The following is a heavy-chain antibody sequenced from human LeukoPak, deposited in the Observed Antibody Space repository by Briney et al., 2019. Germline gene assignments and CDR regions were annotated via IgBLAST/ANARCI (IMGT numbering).Heavy chain of an antibody. CDR1: GFNVSSNY. D-gene: IGHD2-21*02. V-gene: IGHV3-53*01. CDR2: IYRGGTI. J-gene: IGHJ4*02. Sequence: GGSLRLSCAASGFNVSSNYMSWVRQAPGKGREWVSVIYRGGTIYYAESVKGRFTISRDNSKNTLYLQMNSLRGEDTAVYFCVSEATYCGGDCNGYWGQGTLVTVSS. CDR3: VSEATYCGGDCNGY.